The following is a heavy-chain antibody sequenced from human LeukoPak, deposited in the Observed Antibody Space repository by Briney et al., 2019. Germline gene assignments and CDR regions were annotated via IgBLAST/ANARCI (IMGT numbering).Heavy chain of an antibody. J-gene: IGHJ3*02. CDR3: ARDPYSSRWYKDAFDI. CDR1: GFTFSSYS. Sequence: GESLSLSCAASGFTFSSYSMNWVRQAPGKGLEWVSSISGSSSYINYADYVKGRFTISRDNAQNSLFLQLNSLRAEDTAMYYCARDPYSSRWYKDAFDIWGQGTMVTVSS. D-gene: IGHD6-19*01. CDR2: ISGSSSYI. V-gene: IGHV3-21*01.